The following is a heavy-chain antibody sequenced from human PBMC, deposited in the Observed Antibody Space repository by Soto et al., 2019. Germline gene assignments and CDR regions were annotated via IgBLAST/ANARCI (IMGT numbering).Heavy chain of an antibody. J-gene: IGHJ4*02. D-gene: IGHD2-15*01. CDR2: IRSKAYGGTT. CDR1: GFTFGDYA. CDR3: TRPLEGYCSGGSCYPYYLDY. V-gene: IGHV3-49*03. Sequence: PGGSLRLSCTASGFTFGDYAMSWFRQAPGKGLEWVGFIRSKAYGGTTEYAASVKGRFTISRDDSKSIAYLQMYSLKTEDTAVYYCTRPLEGYCSGGSCYPYYLDYWGQGTLVTVSS.